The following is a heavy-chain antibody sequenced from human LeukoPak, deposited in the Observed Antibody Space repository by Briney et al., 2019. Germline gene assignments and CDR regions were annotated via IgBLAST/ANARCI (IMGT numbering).Heavy chain of an antibody. Sequence: SETLSLTCSVSGGSISSSSYYWAWIRQPPGKGLEWIGCINYSGSTYYNPSLKSRVTISVDTSKNQFSLKMSSVTAAGTAVYFCARELPADAFDIWGQGPMVTVSS. D-gene: IGHD1-14*01. CDR2: INYSGST. V-gene: IGHV4-39*07. J-gene: IGHJ3*02. CDR1: GGSISSSSYY. CDR3: ARELPADAFDI.